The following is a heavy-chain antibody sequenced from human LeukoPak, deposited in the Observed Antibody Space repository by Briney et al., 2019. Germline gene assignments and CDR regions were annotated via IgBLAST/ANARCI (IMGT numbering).Heavy chain of an antibody. J-gene: IGHJ4*02. V-gene: IGHV4-61*02. CDR1: GGSISSGSYY. CDR3: ASPDVGYSYGGRPYYFDY. Sequence: SETLSLTCTVSGGSISSGSYYWSWIRQPAGKGLEWIGRIYTSGSTNYNPSLKSRVTISVDTSKNQFSLKLSSVTAADTAVYYCASPDVGYSYGGRPYYFDYWGQGTLVTVSS. D-gene: IGHD5-18*01. CDR2: IYTSGST.